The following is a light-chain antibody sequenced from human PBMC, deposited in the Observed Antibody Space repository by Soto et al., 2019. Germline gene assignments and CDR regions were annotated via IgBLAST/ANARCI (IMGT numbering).Light chain of an antibody. V-gene: IGLV2-14*01. CDR3: SSYTSSTTLSAV. CDR2: EVS. J-gene: IGLJ7*01. CDR1: SSDVGGYNY. Sequence: QSALTQPASVYGSPGQSITISCTGTSSDVGGYNYVSWYQQHPGKAPKLMIYEVSNRPSGVSNRFSGSKSGNTASLTISGLQAEDEADYSCSSYTSSTTLSAVFGGGTQLPVL.